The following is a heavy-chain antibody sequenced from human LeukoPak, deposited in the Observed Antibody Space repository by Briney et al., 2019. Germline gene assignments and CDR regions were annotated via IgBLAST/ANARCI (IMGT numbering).Heavy chain of an antibody. CDR2: IYTSGST. V-gene: IGHV4-61*02. CDR3: ARTAGMGWYSDY. CDR1: GGSISSGSYY. J-gene: IGHJ4*02. D-gene: IGHD6-19*01. Sequence: PSETLSLTCTVSGGSISSGSYYWSWIRQPAGKGLEWIGRIYTSGSTNYNPSLKSRVTISVDTSKNQFSLKLSSVTAADTAVYYCARTAGMGWYSDYWGQGTLVTVSS.